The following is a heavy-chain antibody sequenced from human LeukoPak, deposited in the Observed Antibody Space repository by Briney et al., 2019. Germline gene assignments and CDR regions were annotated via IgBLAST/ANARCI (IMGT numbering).Heavy chain of an antibody. V-gene: IGHV3-30*02. CDR3: AIREMYSSGWCLGY. CDR2: IQYDGSNK. J-gene: IGHJ4*02. Sequence: GGSLRLSCAASGFTFSSHGMHWVRQAPGKGLEWVAFIQYDGSNKKYADAVKGRFTISRDNSKNTLYLQMNSLRAEDTALYYCAIREMYSSGWCLGYWGQGTLVTVSS. D-gene: IGHD6-19*01. CDR1: GFTFSSHG.